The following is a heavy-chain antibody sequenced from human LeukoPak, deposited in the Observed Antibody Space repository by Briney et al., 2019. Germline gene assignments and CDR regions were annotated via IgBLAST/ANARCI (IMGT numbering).Heavy chain of an antibody. CDR2: IIPIFGTA. CDR3: ARTLMVYAGWYFDY. V-gene: IGHV1-69*13. J-gene: IGHJ4*02. Sequence: SVKVSCKASGGTFSSYAISWVRQAPGQGLEWMGGIIPIFGTANYAQKFQGRVTITADESTSTAYMELSSLRSEDTAVYYCARTLMVYAGWYFDYWGQGTLVTVSS. CDR1: GGTFSSYA. D-gene: IGHD2-8*01.